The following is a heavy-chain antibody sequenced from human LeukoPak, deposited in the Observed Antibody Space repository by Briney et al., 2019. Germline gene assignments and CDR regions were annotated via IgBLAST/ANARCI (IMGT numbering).Heavy chain of an antibody. D-gene: IGHD3-22*01. CDR3: AREAPYYYDSSGYYFFDY. CDR2: ISAYNGNT. V-gene: IGHV1-18*01. Sequence: GASVKVSCKASGYTFTSYGISWVRQAPGQGLEWMGWISAYNGNTNYAQKLQGRVTMTTDTSTSTAYMELRSLRSDDTAVYYCAREAPYYYDSSGYYFFDYWGQGTLVTVSS. J-gene: IGHJ4*02. CDR1: GYTFTSYG.